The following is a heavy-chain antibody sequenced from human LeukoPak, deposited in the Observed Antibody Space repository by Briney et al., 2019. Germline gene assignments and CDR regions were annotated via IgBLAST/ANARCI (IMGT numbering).Heavy chain of an antibody. V-gene: IGHV3-23*01. CDR2: ISGSGGST. CDR3: AKDPAFDYSNYYFDY. J-gene: IGHJ4*02. D-gene: IGHD4-11*01. Sequence: GGSLRLSXAASGFTFSSYAMSWVRQAPGKGMEWVSAISGSGGSTYYADSVKGRFTISRDNSKNTLYLQMNSLRAEDTAVYYCAKDPAFDYSNYYFDYWGQGTLVTVSS. CDR1: GFTFSSYA.